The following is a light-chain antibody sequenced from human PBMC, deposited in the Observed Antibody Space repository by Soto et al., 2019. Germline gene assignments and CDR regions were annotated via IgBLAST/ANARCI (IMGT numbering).Light chain of an antibody. CDR2: EVT. CDR1: SSDIGSFNL. Sequence: LTQPASVSGSPGQSITISCTGTSSDIGSFNLVSWYQQHPGKAPKLIISEVTKRPSGVSNRFSGSKSANTASLTISGLLAEDEADYYCCSYAASITVLFGGGTKLTVL. J-gene: IGLJ2*01. CDR3: CSYAASITVL. V-gene: IGLV2-23*02.